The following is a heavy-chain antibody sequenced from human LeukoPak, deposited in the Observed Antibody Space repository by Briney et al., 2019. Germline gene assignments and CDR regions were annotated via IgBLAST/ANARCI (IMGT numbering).Heavy chain of an antibody. Sequence: PGGSLRLSCAASGFTFSTYSMSWVRQAAGKGLAWVSSISSSGSHIYYADSVKGRFTISRDNAKNSLFLQMNSRRAEDTAVYYCAKSVHHNYYCSGNYYYYGMDVWGQGTTVTVSS. D-gene: IGHD3-10*01. CDR2: ISSSGSHI. V-gene: IGHV3-21*01. J-gene: IGHJ6*02. CDR3: AKSVHHNYYCSGNYYYYGMDV. CDR1: GFTFSTYS.